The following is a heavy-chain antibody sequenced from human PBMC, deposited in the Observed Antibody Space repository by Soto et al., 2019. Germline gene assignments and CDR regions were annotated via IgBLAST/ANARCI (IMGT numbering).Heavy chain of an antibody. CDR1: GGSFSGYY. CDR2: INHSGST. D-gene: IGHD2-21*01. V-gene: IGHV4-34*01. Sequence: SETLSLTCAVYGGSFSGYYWSWIRQPPGKGLEWIGEINHSGSTDYNPSLKSRVTISIDTSKNQFSLKLSSVTAADTAVYFCARGVQVVVNSYYYYMDVWGKGTTVTVSS. J-gene: IGHJ6*03. CDR3: ARGVQVVVNSYYYYMDV.